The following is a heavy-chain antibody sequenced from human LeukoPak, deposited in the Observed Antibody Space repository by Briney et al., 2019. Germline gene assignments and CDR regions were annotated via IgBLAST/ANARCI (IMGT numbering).Heavy chain of an antibody. Sequence: GESLKISCKGSGYSFTSYWIGWVRQMPGKGLEWMGIIYPGDSDTRYSPSFQGQVTISADKSISTAYLQWNSLKASDTAMYYCARQSGSVVLRYFDWLLADYGMDVWGQGTTVTVSS. CDR1: GYSFTSYW. CDR3: ARQSGSVVLRYFDWLLADYGMDV. V-gene: IGHV5-51*01. D-gene: IGHD3-9*01. J-gene: IGHJ6*02. CDR2: IYPGDSDT.